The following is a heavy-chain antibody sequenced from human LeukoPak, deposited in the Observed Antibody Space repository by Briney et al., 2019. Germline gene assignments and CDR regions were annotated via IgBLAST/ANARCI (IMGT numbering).Heavy chain of an antibody. J-gene: IGHJ2*01. CDR2: IYYSGST. CDR1: GGSISSGGYY. CDR3: ARDQVATIASYWYFDL. Sequence: SETLSLTCTVSGGSISSGGYYWSWIRQHPGKGLEWIGYIYYSGSTYYNPSLKSRVTISVDTSKNQFSLKLSSVTAADTAVYYCARDQVATIASYWYFDLWGRGTLVTVSS. V-gene: IGHV4-31*03. D-gene: IGHD5-12*01.